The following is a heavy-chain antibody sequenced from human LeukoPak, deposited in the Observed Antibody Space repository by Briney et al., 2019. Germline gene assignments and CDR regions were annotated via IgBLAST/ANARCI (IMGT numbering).Heavy chain of an antibody. D-gene: IGHD4-17*01. CDR1: GFSLSTSGVG. V-gene: IGHV2-5*01. J-gene: IGHJ3*02. CDR3: AHSGTVTTPHDAFDI. Sequence: CGPTLVNPTQTLTLTCTFSGFSLSTSGVGVGWIRQPPGKALEWLALIYWNDDKRYSPSLKSRLTITKDTSKNQVVLTMTNMDPVDTATYYCAHSGTVTTPHDAFDIWGQGTMVTVSS. CDR2: IYWNDDK.